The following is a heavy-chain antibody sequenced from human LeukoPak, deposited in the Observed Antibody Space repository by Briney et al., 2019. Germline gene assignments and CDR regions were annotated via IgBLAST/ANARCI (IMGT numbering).Heavy chain of an antibody. V-gene: IGHV4-59*01. CDR1: GGSISSYY. D-gene: IGHD3-22*01. CDR3: ARGYHDFSGYWLSYFDY. Sequence: SETLSLTCTVSGGSISSYYWSWIRQPPGKGLEWIGYIYYSGSTNYNPSLKSRVTISVDTSEIQFSLKLSSVTAADTAVYYCARGYHDFSGYWLSYFDYWGQGTLVTVSS. J-gene: IGHJ4*02. CDR2: IYYSGST.